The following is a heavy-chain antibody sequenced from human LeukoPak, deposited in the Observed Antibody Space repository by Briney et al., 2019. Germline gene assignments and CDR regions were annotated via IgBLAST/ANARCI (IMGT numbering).Heavy chain of an antibody. Sequence: ASGNVSLNGAGYTFTSYGISWVRQAPGQGLGRMGWISAYNGNRNYAQKLQRRVTMTTDTSTSTAYMALRSLRSDDTAVYYCARDQRPVAGPPFDYWGQGTLVTVSS. CDR3: ARDQRPVAGPPFDY. CDR1: GYTFTSYG. CDR2: ISAYNGNR. J-gene: IGHJ4*02. V-gene: IGHV1-18*01. D-gene: IGHD6-19*01.